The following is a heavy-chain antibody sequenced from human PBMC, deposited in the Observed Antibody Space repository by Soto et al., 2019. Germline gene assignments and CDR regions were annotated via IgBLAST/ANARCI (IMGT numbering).Heavy chain of an antibody. Sequence: ASVKVSCKASGYTFTSYGISWVRQAPGQGLEWMGWISAYNGNTNYAQKLQGRVTMTTDTSTSTAYMELRSLRSDDTAVYYCARSPIVVVVAATPDNWFDPWGQGTLVTVYS. J-gene: IGHJ5*02. CDR2: ISAYNGNT. V-gene: IGHV1-18*04. CDR1: GYTFTSYG. CDR3: ARSPIVVVVAATPDNWFDP. D-gene: IGHD2-15*01.